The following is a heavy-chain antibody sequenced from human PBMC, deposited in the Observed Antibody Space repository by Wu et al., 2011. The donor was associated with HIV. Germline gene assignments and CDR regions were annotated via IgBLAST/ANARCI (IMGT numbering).Heavy chain of an antibody. CDR1: GATFSSYA. Sequence: SCKASGATFSSYAISWVRQAPGQGLEWMGRIIPIFGTANYAQKFQGRVTITADKSTSTAYMELNSLRSDDTAVYYCARGDNLPLTKRYYFHYWGQGTLVTVSS. CDR2: IIPIFGTA. J-gene: IGHJ4*02. D-gene: IGHD1-1*01. CDR3: ARGDNLPLTKRYYFHY. V-gene: IGHV1-69*06.